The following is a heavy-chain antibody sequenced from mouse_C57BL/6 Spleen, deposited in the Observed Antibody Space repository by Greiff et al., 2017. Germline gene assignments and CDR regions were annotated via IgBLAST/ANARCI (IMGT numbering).Heavy chain of an antibody. CDR3: ARRYYGSSSHWYFDV. Sequence: EVKLVESGGGLVKPGGSLKLSCAASGFTFSDYGMHWVRQAPEKGLEWVAYISSGSSTIYYADTVKGRFTISRDNAKNTLFLQMTSLRSEDTAMYYGARRYYGSSSHWYFDVWGTGTTVTVSS. CDR2: ISSGSSTI. D-gene: IGHD1-1*01. V-gene: IGHV5-17*01. CDR1: GFTFSDYG. J-gene: IGHJ1*03.